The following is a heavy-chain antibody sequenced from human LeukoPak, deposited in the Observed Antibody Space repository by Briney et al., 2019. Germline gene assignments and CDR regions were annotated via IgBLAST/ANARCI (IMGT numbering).Heavy chain of an antibody. V-gene: IGHV3-7*01. D-gene: IGHD1-1*01. CDR2: IKEDGSEK. CDR3: TRNRGTDY. CDR1: GFTFSNYW. Sequence: GGSLRLSCAASGFTFSNYWMNWVRQAPGKGLEWVANIKEDGSEKIYVDSVKGRFTISRDNSKNSLYLQINNLRAEDTAVYYCTRNRGTDYWGQGTLVTVSS. J-gene: IGHJ4*02.